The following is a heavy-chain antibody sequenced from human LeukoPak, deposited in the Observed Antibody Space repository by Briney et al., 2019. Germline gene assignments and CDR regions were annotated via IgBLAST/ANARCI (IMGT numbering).Heavy chain of an antibody. J-gene: IGHJ4*02. CDR3: AKDRRPNNYHASGTHY. CDR1: GFTFSCYG. CDR2: ISGSGGST. V-gene: IGHV3-23*01. D-gene: IGHD3-10*01. Sequence: GGSLRLSCAASGFTFSCYGMSWVRQAPGKGLEWVSAISGSGGSTYYADSVKGRFTISRDNSKNTLYLQMNSLRAEDTAVYYCAKDRRPNNYHASGTHYWGQGTLVTVSS.